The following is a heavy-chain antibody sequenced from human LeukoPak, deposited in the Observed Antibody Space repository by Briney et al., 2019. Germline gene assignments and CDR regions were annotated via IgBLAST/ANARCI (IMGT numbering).Heavy chain of an antibody. Sequence: ASVKVSCKASGYTFTGYYMHWVRQAPGQGLEWMGWINPNSGGANYAQNFQGRVTMTTDTSISTAYMELSRLRSDDTAVYYCAGAHYYDSSGYYYDPYHFDYWGQGTLVTVSS. CDR2: INPNSGGA. V-gene: IGHV1-2*02. J-gene: IGHJ4*02. CDR1: GYTFTGYY. CDR3: AGAHYYDSSGYYYDPYHFDY. D-gene: IGHD3-22*01.